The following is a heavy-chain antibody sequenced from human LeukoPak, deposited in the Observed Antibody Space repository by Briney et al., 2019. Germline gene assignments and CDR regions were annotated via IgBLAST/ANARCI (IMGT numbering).Heavy chain of an antibody. CDR2: INPNSGGT. J-gene: IGHJ4*02. D-gene: IGHD3-22*01. CDR1: GYTFTGYY. Sequence: ASVKVSCKASGYTFTGYYMHWVRQAPGQRLEWMGWINPNSGGTNYAQKFQGRVTMTRDTSISTAYMELSRLRSDDTAVYYCARSTYYYDSSGYYVRSDYWGQGTLVTVSS. V-gene: IGHV1-2*02. CDR3: ARSTYYYDSSGYYVRSDY.